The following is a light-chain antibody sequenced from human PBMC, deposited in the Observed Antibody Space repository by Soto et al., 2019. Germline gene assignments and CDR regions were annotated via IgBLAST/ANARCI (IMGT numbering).Light chain of an antibody. CDR1: QSISSW. Sequence: DIQMTQSPSTRSASLGDKVTITCLASQSISSWLAWYQQKPGKAPKLLIYKASSLESGVPSRFSGSGSGTEFTLTISSLQPDDFATYYCQQYNSYWTFGQGTKVDIK. CDR3: QQYNSYWT. CDR2: KAS. J-gene: IGKJ1*01. V-gene: IGKV1-5*03.